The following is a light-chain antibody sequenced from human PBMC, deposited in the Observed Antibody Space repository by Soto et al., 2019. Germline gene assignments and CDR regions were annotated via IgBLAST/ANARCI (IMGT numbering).Light chain of an antibody. Sequence: EIVLTQSPGTLSLSPGEGATLSCRASQTVRSNFLAWYQQKPGQAPRLLIYETGRRATGIPDRFSGSGSGTGFTLTISRLEPEDFAVYYYQQYDSPPPVYTFGQGTKLEIK. J-gene: IGKJ2*01. CDR3: QQYDSPPPVYT. CDR2: ETG. V-gene: IGKV3-20*01. CDR1: QTVRSNF.